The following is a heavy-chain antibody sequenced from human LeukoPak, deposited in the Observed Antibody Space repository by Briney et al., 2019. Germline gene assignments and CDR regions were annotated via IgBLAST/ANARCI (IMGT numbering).Heavy chain of an antibody. V-gene: IGHV4-4*07. J-gene: IGHJ4*02. CDR2: IYTSGGT. CDR1: GGSISSYY. Sequence: SETLSLTCTVSGGSISSYYWSWIRQPAGKGLEWIGRIYTSGGTNYNPSLKSRVTMSVDTSKNQFSLKLSSVTAADTAVYYCARGAGGQLWLCPDYWGQGTLVTVSS. D-gene: IGHD5-18*01. CDR3: ARGAGGQLWLCPDY.